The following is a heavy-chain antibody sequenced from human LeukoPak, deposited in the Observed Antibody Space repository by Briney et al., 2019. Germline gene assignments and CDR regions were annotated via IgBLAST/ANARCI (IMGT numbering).Heavy chain of an antibody. CDR2: IYTSGST. J-gene: IGHJ4*02. CDR3: ARETYGSGSHPFDY. V-gene: IGHV4-4*07. Sequence: SETLSLTCTVSGGSISSYYWSWIRQPAGKGLEWIGRIYTSGSTNYNPSLKSRVTMSVDTSKNRFSLKLSSVTAADTAVYYCARETYGSGSHPFDYWGQGTQVTVSS. CDR1: GGSISSYY. D-gene: IGHD3-10*01.